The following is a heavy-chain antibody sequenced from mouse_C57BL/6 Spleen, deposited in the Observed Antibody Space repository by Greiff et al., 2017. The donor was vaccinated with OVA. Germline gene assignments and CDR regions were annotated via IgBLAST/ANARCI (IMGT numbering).Heavy chain of an antibody. D-gene: IGHD2-3*01. J-gene: IGHJ4*01. CDR1: GYTFTSYW. Sequence: VQLQQPGAELVKPGASVKLSCKASGYTFTSYWMQWVKQRPGQGLEWIGEIDPSDSYTNYNQKLKGKATLTVDTSSSTAYMQLSSLTSEDSAVYYCARREKGYYMDYWGQGTSVTVSS. CDR2: IDPSDSYT. V-gene: IGHV1-50*01. CDR3: ARREKGYYMDY.